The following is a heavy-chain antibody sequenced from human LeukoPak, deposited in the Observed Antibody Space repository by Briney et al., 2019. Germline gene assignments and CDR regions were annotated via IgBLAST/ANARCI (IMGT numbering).Heavy chain of an antibody. Sequence: ASVKVSCKASGYTFTGYYMHWVRQAPGQGLEWMGRINPNSGGTNYAQKFQGRVTMTRDTSISTAYMELSRLRSDDTAVYYCARERNYDISTGYTLGYYGMDVWGQGTTVTVSS. J-gene: IGHJ6*02. D-gene: IGHD3-9*01. V-gene: IGHV1-2*06. CDR1: GYTFTGYY. CDR3: ARERNYDISTGYTLGYYGMDV. CDR2: INPNSGGT.